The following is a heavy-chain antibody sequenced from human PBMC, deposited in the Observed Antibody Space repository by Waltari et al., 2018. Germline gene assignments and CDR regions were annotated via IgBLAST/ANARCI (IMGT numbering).Heavy chain of an antibody. Sequence: QVQLQESGPGLVKPSETLSLTCTVSGGSITSGGSFWSWIRPYPVKGLEFIGYISYSGKVYYNPSLESRLTMSRDTSYNQFSLNLDSVTAADTAVYYCARSNDFGSGSLPFDCFDIWGQGTVVTVSS. D-gene: IGHD3-10*01. CDR2: ISYSGKV. CDR3: ARSNDFGSGSLPFDCFDI. V-gene: IGHV4-31*03. CDR1: GGSITSGGSF. J-gene: IGHJ3*02.